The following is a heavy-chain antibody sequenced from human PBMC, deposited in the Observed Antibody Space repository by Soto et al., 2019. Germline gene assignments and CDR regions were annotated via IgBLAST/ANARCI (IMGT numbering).Heavy chain of an antibody. CDR3: AREGLGSSPLY. Sequence: SETLSLTCTVSGGSVSSASYYWSWIRQPPGKGLEWIGYMYSNGITNYNPSLKSRVTISVDTSKNQFSLKLTSVTAADTAVYYCAREGLGSSPLYWGQGTLVTVSS. J-gene: IGHJ4*02. CDR1: GGSVSSASYY. D-gene: IGHD3-10*01. CDR2: MYSNGIT. V-gene: IGHV4-61*01.